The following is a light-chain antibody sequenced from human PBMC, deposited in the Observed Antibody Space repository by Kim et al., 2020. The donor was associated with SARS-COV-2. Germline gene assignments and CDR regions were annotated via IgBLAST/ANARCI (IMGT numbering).Light chain of an antibody. Sequence: QSITISCTGTRSDVGGHNYVCWYQQHPGKAPKLMIYDVSTRPSGVSNRFSGSKSGNTASLTISGLQAEDEADYYCSSYTSSSTWVFGGGTKLTVL. CDR1: RSDVGGHNY. CDR3: SSYTSSSTWV. CDR2: DVS. J-gene: IGLJ3*02. V-gene: IGLV2-14*03.